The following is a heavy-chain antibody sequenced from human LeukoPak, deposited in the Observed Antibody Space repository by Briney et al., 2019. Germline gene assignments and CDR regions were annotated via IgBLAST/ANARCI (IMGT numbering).Heavy chain of an antibody. V-gene: IGHV3-30*18. D-gene: IGHD3-10*01. Sequence: PGGSLRLSCAASGFTFSSYGMHWVRQAPGKGLEWVAVISYDGSNKYYADSVKGRFTISRDNSKNTLYLQMNSLRAEDTAVYYCAKVGGQPENDFDYWGQGTLVTVSS. CDR3: AKVGGQPENDFDY. J-gene: IGHJ4*02. CDR2: ISYDGSNK. CDR1: GFTFSSYG.